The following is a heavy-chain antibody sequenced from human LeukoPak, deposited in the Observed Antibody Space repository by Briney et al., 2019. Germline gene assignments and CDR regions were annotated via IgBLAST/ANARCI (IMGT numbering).Heavy chain of an antibody. V-gene: IGHV3-53*01. Sequence: GGSLRLSCAASGFTVSSNYMSWVRQAPGKGLEWVSVIYSGGSTYYADSVKGRFTISRDNSKNTLYLQMNSLRAEDTAVYYCAKDRAVVVPAAGFDYWGQGTLVTVSS. CDR3: AKDRAVVVPAAGFDY. CDR2: IYSGGST. J-gene: IGHJ4*02. CDR1: GFTVSSNY. D-gene: IGHD2-2*01.